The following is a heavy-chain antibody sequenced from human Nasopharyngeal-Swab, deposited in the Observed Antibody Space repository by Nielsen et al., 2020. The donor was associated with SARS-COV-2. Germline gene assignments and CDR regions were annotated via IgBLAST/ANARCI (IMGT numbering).Heavy chain of an antibody. D-gene: IGHD3-10*01. CDR2: INTNTGNP. V-gene: IGHV7-4-1*02. J-gene: IGHJ4*02. CDR3: TRSGRGATWFYY. Sequence: ASVKVSCKASGYTFSDYAINWVRQAPGQVFAWMGWINTNTGNPTYAQGFTGRFVFSLDNSVNTAFLQITGLEAGDTATYYCTRSGRGATWFYYWGQGTLVTVSP. CDR1: GYTFSDYA.